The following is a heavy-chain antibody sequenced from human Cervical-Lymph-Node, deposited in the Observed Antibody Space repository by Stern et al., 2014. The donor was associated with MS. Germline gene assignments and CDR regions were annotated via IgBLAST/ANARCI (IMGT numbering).Heavy chain of an antibody. V-gene: IGHV1-18*01. Sequence: VQLEESGPEVKKPGASVKVSCKASGYIFISHGINWVRQAPGQGLEWMGWISPYNGDTNYAQKFQGRVIMTTDTSTRMAYMELRSLRSDDTAVYYCARDWSVSMGAPLRYWGQGTLVTVSS. CDR1: GYIFISHG. J-gene: IGHJ4*02. CDR2: ISPYNGDT. CDR3: ARDWSVSMGAPLRY. D-gene: IGHD1-26*01.